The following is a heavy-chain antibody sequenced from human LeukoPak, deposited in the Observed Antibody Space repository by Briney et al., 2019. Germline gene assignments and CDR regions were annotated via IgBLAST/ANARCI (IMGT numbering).Heavy chain of an antibody. CDR2: IYHSGST. Sequence: SETLSLTCAVSGGSISSGGYSWSWIRQPPGKGLEWIGYIYHSGSTYYNPSLKSRVTISVDTSKNQFSLKLSSVTAADTAVYYCARGRGRWELLNWGQGTLVTVSS. J-gene: IGHJ4*02. CDR1: GGSISSGGYS. D-gene: IGHD1-26*01. CDR3: ARGRGRWELLN. V-gene: IGHV4-30-2*01.